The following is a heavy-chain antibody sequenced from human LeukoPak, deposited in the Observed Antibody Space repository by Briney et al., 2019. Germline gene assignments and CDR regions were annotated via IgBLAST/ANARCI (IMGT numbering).Heavy chain of an antibody. D-gene: IGHD4/OR15-4a*01. V-gene: IGHV3-23*01. Sequence: GGSLRLSCAASGFIFSNYYMSWIRQAPGKGLEWVSAISGSGGSTYYADSVKGWFTISRDNSKNTLYLQMNSLRAEDTAVYYCAKDLGLGMVNAFDIWGQGTMVTVSS. CDR1: GFIFSNYY. CDR3: AKDLGLGMVNAFDI. J-gene: IGHJ3*02. CDR2: ISGSGGST.